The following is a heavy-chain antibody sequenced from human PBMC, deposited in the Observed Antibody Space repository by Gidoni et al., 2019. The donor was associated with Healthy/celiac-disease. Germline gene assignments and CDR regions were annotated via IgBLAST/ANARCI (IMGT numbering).Heavy chain of an antibody. CDR3: ARVRHFGWELHDY. CDR2: INPNSGGT. Sequence: QVQLVPSGAEVQKPGASVNVSCKASGSTFTGYYMHWVRQAPGQGLEWMGWINPNSGGTNYAHKFQGRVTMTRDTSISTAYMELSRLRSDDTAVYYCARVRHFGWELHDYWGQGTLVTVSS. J-gene: IGHJ4*02. V-gene: IGHV1-2*07. CDR1: GSTFTGYY. D-gene: IGHD1-26*01.